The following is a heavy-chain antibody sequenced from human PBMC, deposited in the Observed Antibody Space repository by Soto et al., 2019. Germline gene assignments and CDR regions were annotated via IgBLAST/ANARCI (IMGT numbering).Heavy chain of an antibody. Sequence: VQVVQSGAEVKKPGSSVKVSCKASGGTFSSFAFTWVRQAPGQGLEWMGGVIPLFGPPTYSQNFQGRVTITAVASTGTVYMELSSLTSDDTALYFCATDLVGSDGPYYFAWWGQGTLVTVSS. CDR2: VIPLFGPP. CDR1: GGTFSSFA. CDR3: ATDLVGSDGPYYFAW. J-gene: IGHJ4*02. V-gene: IGHV1-69*12. D-gene: IGHD3-10*01.